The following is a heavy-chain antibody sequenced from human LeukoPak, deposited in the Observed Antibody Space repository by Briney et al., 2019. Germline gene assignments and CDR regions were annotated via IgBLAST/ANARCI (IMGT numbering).Heavy chain of an antibody. CDR1: GGSISSGGYY. V-gene: IGHV4-31*03. CDR2: IYYSGST. D-gene: IGHD1-26*01. Sequence: TLSLTCTVSGGSISSGGYYWSWIRQHPGKGLEWIGYIYYSGSTYYNPSLKSRVTISVDTSKNQFSLKLSSVTAADTAVYYCASTRPDNSGSYSGHFDYWGQGTLVTVSS. CDR3: ASTRPDNSGSYSGHFDY. J-gene: IGHJ4*02.